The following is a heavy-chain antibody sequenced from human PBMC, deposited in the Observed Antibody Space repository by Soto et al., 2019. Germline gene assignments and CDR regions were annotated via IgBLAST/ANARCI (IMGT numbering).Heavy chain of an antibody. CDR1: GGTFSSYA. D-gene: IGHD3-22*01. Sequence: VKVSCQASGGTFSSYAISWVRQAPGQGLAWMGGIIPIFGTASYAQKFQGRVTITADNSTSTAYMELSSLRSEDTAVYYCARSQAITMIVVGITEPYYYGMDVWGQGTTVTVSS. CDR2: IIPIFGTA. V-gene: IGHV1-69*06. CDR3: ARSQAITMIVVGITEPYYYGMDV. J-gene: IGHJ6*02.